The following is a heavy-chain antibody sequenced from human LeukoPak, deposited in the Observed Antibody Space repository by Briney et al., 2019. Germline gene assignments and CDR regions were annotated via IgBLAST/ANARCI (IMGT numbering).Heavy chain of an antibody. J-gene: IGHJ6*04. V-gene: IGHV4-34*01. D-gene: IGHD3-10*01. CDR1: GGSFSGYY. CDR3: ADHSRRRITMVRGENRYYYYGMDV. Sequence: SETLSLTCAVYGGSFSGYYWSWIRQPPGKGLEWIGEINHSGSTNYNPSLKSRVTISVDTSKNQFSLKLSSVTAADTAVYYCADHSRRRITMVRGENRYYYYGMDVWGKGTTVTVSS. CDR2: INHSGST.